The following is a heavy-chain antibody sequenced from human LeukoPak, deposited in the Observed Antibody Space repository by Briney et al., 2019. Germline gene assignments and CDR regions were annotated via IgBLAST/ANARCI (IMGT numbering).Heavy chain of an antibody. D-gene: IGHD5-24*01. CDR3: AREPKSHRWLPHKGNAFDI. CDR2: IYTSGST. CDR1: GGSISSGSYY. Sequence: SQTLSLTCTVSGGSISSGSYYWSWIRQPAGKGLEWIGRIYTSGSTNYNPSLKGRVTISVDTSKNQFSLKLSSVTAADRAVYYCAREPKSHRWLPHKGNAFDIWGQGTMVTVSS. V-gene: IGHV4-61*02. J-gene: IGHJ3*02.